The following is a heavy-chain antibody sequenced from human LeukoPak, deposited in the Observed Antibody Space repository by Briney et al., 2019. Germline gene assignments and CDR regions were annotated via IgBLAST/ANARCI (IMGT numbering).Heavy chain of an antibody. D-gene: IGHD2-15*01. J-gene: IGHJ4*02. CDR1: GYTLTELS. Sequence: GASVKVSCKVSGYTLTELSMHWVRQAPGQGLEWMGGIIPIFGTANYAQKFQGRVTITADESTSTAYMELSSLRSEDTAVYYCARKNQEMGYCSGGSCYSLDYWGQGTLVTVPS. V-gene: IGHV1-69*13. CDR3: ARKNQEMGYCSGGSCYSLDY. CDR2: IIPIFGTA.